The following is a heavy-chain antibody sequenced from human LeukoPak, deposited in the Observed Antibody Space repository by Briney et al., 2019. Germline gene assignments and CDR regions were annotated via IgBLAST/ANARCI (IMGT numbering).Heavy chain of an antibody. Sequence: GGSLRLSCAASGFAFSTYGMSWVRQAPGKALEWVSIITAGGGNSYYADSVKGRFTISRDNSKNTLYLQMNRLRTEDAAVYYFARRLPYYGMDVWGQGTTVTVSS. V-gene: IGHV3-23*01. J-gene: IGHJ6*02. CDR3: ARRLPYYGMDV. CDR2: ITAGGGNS. CDR1: GFAFSTYG.